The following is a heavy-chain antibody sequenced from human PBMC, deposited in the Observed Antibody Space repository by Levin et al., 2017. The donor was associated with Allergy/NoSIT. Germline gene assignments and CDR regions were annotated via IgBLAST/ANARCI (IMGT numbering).Heavy chain of an antibody. CDR2: IIPIFGSP. Sequence: SVKVSCKTSGGTFGTSDISWVRQAPGQGLEWMGRIIPIFGSPDYAQSLQDRITITADESTNTVYMELSSLTSEDTAVYFCARRDGYIFNSTEYWGQGTLVTVSS. V-gene: IGHV1-69*13. J-gene: IGHJ4*02. CDR1: GGTFGTSD. CDR3: ARRDGYIFNSTEY. D-gene: IGHD5-18*01.